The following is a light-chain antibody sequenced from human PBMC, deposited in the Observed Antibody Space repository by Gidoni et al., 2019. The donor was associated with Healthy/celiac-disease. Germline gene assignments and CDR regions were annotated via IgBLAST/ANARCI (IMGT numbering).Light chain of an antibody. CDR3: QRYNNRSGRLT. Sequence: EIVLTQSPATLSVSPGERATLSCRASQSVSSTFAWYQQKPGQAPRLLIYSAAAWTTDIPARFSGSGCGTGITLTISSLQSEDFEGDYYQRYNNRSGRLTFGEGTKVEIK. J-gene: IGKJ4*01. V-gene: IGKV3D-15*01. CDR2: SAA. CDR1: QSVSST.